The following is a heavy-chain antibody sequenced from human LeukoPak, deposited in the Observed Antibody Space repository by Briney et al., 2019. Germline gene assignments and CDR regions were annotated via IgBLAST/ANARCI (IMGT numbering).Heavy chain of an antibody. CDR2: IRSTANGYAT. D-gene: IGHD1-1*01. V-gene: IGHV3-73*01. Sequence: PGGSLRLSCAASGFTFSGSALHWVRQASGKGLEWVGRIRSTANGYATAYAASVKGRFTISRDDSKNTAYLQMDSLRAEDTAVYYCARDSDWNDGLDYWGQGTLVTVSS. CDR1: GFTFSGSA. J-gene: IGHJ4*02. CDR3: ARDSDWNDGLDY.